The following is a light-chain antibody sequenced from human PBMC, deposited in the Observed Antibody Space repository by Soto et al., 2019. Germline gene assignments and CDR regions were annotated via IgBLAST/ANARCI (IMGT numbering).Light chain of an antibody. V-gene: IGKV3-20*01. CDR3: QQYGSAQNT. J-gene: IGKJ1*01. CDR2: GAS. Sequence: IVWTKAPGPLSLSPEERASLSCMARQSVSSSYLAWYQQKPGQAPRLLIYGASSSATGIPDRFSGSGSGTDFTLTISRLEPEDFAVDYGQQYGSAQNTFGQGPKVEIK. CDR1: QSVSSSY.